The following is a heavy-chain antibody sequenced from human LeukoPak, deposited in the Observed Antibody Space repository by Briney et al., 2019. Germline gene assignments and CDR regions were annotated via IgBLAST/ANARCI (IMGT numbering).Heavy chain of an antibody. Sequence: GASVKVSCRASGYTFTSYAMNWVRQAPGQGLEWMGWINTNTGNPTYAQGFTGRFVFSLDTSVSTAYLQISSLKAEDTAVYYCARDPSVPWLVLPSPIFDYWGQGTLVTVSS. CDR2: INTNTGNP. CDR1: GYTFTSYA. J-gene: IGHJ4*02. D-gene: IGHD6-19*01. V-gene: IGHV7-4-1*02. CDR3: ARDPSVPWLVLPSPIFDY.